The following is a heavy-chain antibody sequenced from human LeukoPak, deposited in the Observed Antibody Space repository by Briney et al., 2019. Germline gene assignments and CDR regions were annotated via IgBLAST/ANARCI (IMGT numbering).Heavy chain of an antibody. J-gene: IGHJ5*02. V-gene: IGHV1-18*01. CDR3: ARGAQILVWFGELYWFDP. CDR1: GYTFTSYG. CDR2: IGAYNGNT. D-gene: IGHD3-10*01. Sequence: GASVKVSCKASGYTFTSYGISWVRQAPGQGLEWMGWIGAYNGNTNYAQKLQGRVTMTTDTSTSTAYMELSSLRSEDTAVYYCARGAQILVWFGELYWFDPWGQGTLVTVSS.